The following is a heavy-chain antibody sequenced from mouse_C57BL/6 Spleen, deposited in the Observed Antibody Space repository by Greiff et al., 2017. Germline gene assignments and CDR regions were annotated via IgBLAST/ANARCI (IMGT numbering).Heavy chain of an antibody. CDR1: GYTFTDYN. Sequence: EVQLQQSGPELVKPGASVKMSCKASGYTFTDYNMHWVKQSHGKSLEWIGYINPNNGDTSYNQKFKGKATLTVNNSSSTAYMELRSLTSEDSAVYCGAREDTTVVALDYWGQGTTLTVSS. CDR2: INPNNGDT. CDR3: AREDTTVVALDY. J-gene: IGHJ2*01. V-gene: IGHV1-22*01. D-gene: IGHD1-1*01.